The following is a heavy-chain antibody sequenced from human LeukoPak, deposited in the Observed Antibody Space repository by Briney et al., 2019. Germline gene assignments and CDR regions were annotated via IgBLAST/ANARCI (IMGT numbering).Heavy chain of an antibody. CDR2: INPNSGGT. D-gene: IGHD3-3*01. CDR1: GYTFTGYY. CDR3: ARVVMDFWSGYYSLDY. V-gene: IGHV1-2*02. J-gene: IGHJ4*02. Sequence: ASVKVSCKASGYTFTGYYMHWVRQAPGQGLEWMGWINPNSGGTNYAQKFQGRVTMTRDMSTSTVYMELSSLRSEDTAVYYCARVVMDFWSGYYSLDYWGQGTLVTVSS.